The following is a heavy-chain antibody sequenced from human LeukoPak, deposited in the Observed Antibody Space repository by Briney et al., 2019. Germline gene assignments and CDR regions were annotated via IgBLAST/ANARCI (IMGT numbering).Heavy chain of an antibody. CDR3: ARGAREGWFDP. Sequence: PSETLSLTCTVSGGSISSSTYYWAWIRQPPGKGLEWIGGIYYTGSTYSTPSLKSRATISVDTSKNQFSLKLSSVTAADTAVYYCARGAREGWFDPWGQGTLVTVSS. D-gene: IGHD1-26*01. CDR2: IYYTGST. CDR1: GGSISSSTYY. J-gene: IGHJ5*02. V-gene: IGHV4-39*07.